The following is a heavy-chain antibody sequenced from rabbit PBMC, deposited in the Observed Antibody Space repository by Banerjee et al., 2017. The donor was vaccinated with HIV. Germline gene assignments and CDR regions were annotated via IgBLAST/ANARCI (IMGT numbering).Heavy chain of an antibody. CDR1: GFSFSNNYV. CDR2: INTSSGNT. V-gene: IGHV1S45*01. CDR3: ARRLGYAFFNL. D-gene: IGHD6-1*01. Sequence: EGSLTLTCTASGFSFSNNYVMCWVRQAPGKGLEWIACINTSSGNTVYASWAKGRFTISKTSSTTVTLQMTSLTAADTATYFCARRLGYAFFNLWGQGTLVTVS. J-gene: IGHJ4*01.